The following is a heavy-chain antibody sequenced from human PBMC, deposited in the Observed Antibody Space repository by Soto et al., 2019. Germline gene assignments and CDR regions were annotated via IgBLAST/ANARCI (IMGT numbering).Heavy chain of an antibody. CDR1: GFTFSSYA. J-gene: IGHJ6*02. V-gene: IGHV3-23*01. CDR2: ISGSGGST. Sequence: PGGSLRLSCAASGFTFSSYAMSWVRQAPGKGLEWVSAISGSGGSTYYADSVKGRFTISRDNSKNTLYLQMNSLRAEDTAVYYCAIRRIAAAYYYYYGMDVWGQGATVTVSS. D-gene: IGHD6-13*01. CDR3: AIRRIAAAYYYYYGMDV.